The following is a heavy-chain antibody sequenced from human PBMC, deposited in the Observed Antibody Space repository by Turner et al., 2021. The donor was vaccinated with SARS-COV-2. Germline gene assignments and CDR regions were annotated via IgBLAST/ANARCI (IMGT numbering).Heavy chain of an antibody. J-gene: IGHJ6*02. D-gene: IGHD3-3*01. CDR2: IYYSGRT. CDR3: AGERAAYYDFWSGYYGNNYYYGMDV. Sequence: QLQLQASGPGLVNPSETLSLTCPVSGGSISSSSYYWGWIRQPPGKGLEWIGSIYYSGRTYYNPSLKSRVTISVDTSKNQFSLKLSSVTAADTAVYYCAGERAAYYDFWSGYYGNNYYYGMDVWGQGTTVTVSS. CDR1: GGSISSSSYY. V-gene: IGHV4-39*01.